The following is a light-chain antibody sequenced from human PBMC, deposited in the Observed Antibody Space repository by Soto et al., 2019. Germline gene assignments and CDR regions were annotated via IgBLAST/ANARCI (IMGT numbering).Light chain of an antibody. CDR1: QSVSRY. CDR3: QQSYRTPLT. J-gene: IGKJ3*01. Sequence: VLVTQSPSALSASVGDRVTITCRASQSVSRYLNWYQQKPGKTPKLLIYATSRLQSGVPSRFSGSGSETDFTLTISSLQPDDFATYYCQQSYRTPLTFGPGTKVDIK. V-gene: IGKV1-39*01. CDR2: ATS.